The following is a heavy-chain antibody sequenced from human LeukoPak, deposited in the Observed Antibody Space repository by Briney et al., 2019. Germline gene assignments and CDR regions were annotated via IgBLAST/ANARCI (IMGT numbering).Heavy chain of an antibody. CDR1: GYTFTSYD. J-gene: IGHJ5*02. D-gene: IGHD6-6*01. V-gene: IGHV1-8*03. CDR3: ARARIAARNWFDP. Sequence: ASVKVSCKASGYTFTSYDINWVRQATGQGLEWMGWMNPNSGNTGYAQKFQVRVTITRNTSISTAYMELSSLRSEDTAVYYCARARIAARNWFDPWGQGTLVTVSS. CDR2: MNPNSGNT.